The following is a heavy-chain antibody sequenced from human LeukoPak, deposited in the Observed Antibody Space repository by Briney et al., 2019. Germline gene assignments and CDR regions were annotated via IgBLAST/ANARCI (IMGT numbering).Heavy chain of an antibody. V-gene: IGHV4-4*02. CDR3: ARVGGPGDYYFDY. D-gene: IGHD3-10*01. Sequence: SGTLSLTCAVSGGSISSSNWWSWVRQPPGEGLEWIGEIYHSGSTNYNPSLKSRVTISVDKSKNQFSLKLSSVTAADTAVYYCARVGGPGDYYFDYWGQGTLVTVSS. CDR1: GGSISSSNW. J-gene: IGHJ4*02. CDR2: IYHSGST.